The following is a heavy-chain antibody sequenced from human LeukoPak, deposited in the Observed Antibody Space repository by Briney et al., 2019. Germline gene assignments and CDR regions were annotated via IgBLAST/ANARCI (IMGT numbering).Heavy chain of an antibody. D-gene: IGHD6-13*01. J-gene: IGHJ4*02. CDR2: IYHSGST. V-gene: IGHV4-34*01. CDR1: GGSFSGYY. CDR3: ARGSRDSDSSSWLDY. Sequence: KASETLSLTCAVYGGSFSGYYWSWIRQPPGKGLEWIGEIYHSGSTNYNPSLKSRVTISVDKSKNQFSLKLSSVTAADTAVYYCARGSRDSDSSSWLDYWGQGTLVTVSS.